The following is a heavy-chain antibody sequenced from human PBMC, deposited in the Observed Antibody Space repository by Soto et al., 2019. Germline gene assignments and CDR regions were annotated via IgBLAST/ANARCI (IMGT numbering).Heavy chain of an antibody. CDR2: ISTADYV. CDR3: ARVRNTGQEYAFNL. J-gene: IGHJ3*01. Sequence: EEQLVESGGGLVQSGGSLRLSCVASGFAFRLYDMHWVRQRSGQGLEWVSGISTADYVYYAGYVKGRFTISRDNAQRSLYLQLNNLGAGDSGIYYCARVRNTGQEYAFNLWGQGTMVTVSS. D-gene: IGHD2-8*02. V-gene: IGHV3-13*01. CDR1: GFAFRLYD.